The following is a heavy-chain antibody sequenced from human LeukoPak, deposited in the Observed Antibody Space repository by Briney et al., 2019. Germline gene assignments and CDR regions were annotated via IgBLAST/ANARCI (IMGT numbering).Heavy chain of an antibody. D-gene: IGHD5-18*01. V-gene: IGHV3-30-3*01. J-gene: IGHJ4*02. CDR3: ARDGYGLDTPMVSTNFDY. Sequence: AGGSLRLSCAASGFTFSNYDMHWVRQAPGKGLEWVAVISYDGSHKYYADSVKGRFTISRDNSKNTLDLQMNSLRAEDTAVYYCARDGYGLDTPMVSTNFDYWGQGTLVTVSS. CDR1: GFTFSNYD. CDR2: ISYDGSHK.